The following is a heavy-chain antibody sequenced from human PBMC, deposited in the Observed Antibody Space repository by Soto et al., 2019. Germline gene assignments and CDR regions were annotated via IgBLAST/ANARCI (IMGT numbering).Heavy chain of an antibody. CDR3: ATDANEYLWEYYFDF. Sequence: QVQLVESGGGVVQPGRSLRLSCAASGFTFSTYGMHWVRQAPATGLEWVAFISHDGSNQNYADSMKGRFTISRDNSKNTLYLQMNSLRPDDTAVYYCATDANEYLWEYYFDFWGQGTLVTVSS. CDR2: ISHDGSNQ. V-gene: IGHV3-30*03. D-gene: IGHD3-16*01. CDR1: GFTFSTYG. J-gene: IGHJ4*02.